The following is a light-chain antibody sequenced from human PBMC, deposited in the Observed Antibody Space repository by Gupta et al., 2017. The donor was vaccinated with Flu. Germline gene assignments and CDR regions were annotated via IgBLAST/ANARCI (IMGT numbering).Light chain of an antibody. CDR2: RTS. CDR3: QQYHAWWT. CDR1: RNIGNH. J-gene: IGKJ1*01. V-gene: IGKV1-5*03. Sequence: VGGRVTFTCRASRNIGNHLAWYQQKPGKAPKLLIYRTSVLETGVPSRFSGSVSGAEFTLTISGLQPDDFATYYCQQYHAWWTFGQGTTVEV.